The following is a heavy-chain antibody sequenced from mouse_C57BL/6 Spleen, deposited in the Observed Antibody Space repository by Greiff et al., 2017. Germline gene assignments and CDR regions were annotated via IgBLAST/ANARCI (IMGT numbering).Heavy chain of an antibody. Sequence: VQLKQSGPELVKPGASVKISCKASGYTFTDYYMNWVKQSHGKSLEWIGDINPNNGGTSYNQKFKGKATLTVDKSSSTAYMELRSLTSEDSAVYYCARLLNWDGDYWGQGTTLTVSS. J-gene: IGHJ2*01. V-gene: IGHV1-26*01. CDR3: ARLLNWDGDY. CDR2: INPNNGGT. CDR1: GYTFTDYY. D-gene: IGHD4-1*01.